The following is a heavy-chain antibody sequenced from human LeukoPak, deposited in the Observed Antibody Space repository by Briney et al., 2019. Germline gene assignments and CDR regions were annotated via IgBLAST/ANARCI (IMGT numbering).Heavy chain of an antibody. CDR3: ARATWIQLWLRTYYFDY. J-gene: IGHJ4*02. Sequence: PGGSLRLSCAASGFTFSSYAMSWVRQAPGKGLEWVSAISGSGGSTYYADSVKGRFTISRDNSKNTLYLQMNSLRAEDTAVYYCARATWIQLWLRTYYFDYWGQGTLVTVSS. V-gene: IGHV3-23*01. CDR1: GFTFSSYA. D-gene: IGHD5-18*01. CDR2: ISGSGGST.